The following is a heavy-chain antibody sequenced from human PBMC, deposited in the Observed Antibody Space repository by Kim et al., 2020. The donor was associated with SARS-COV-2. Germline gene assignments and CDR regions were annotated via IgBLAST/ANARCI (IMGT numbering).Heavy chain of an antibody. Sequence: GGSLRLSCAASGFTFSSYAMSWVRQAPGKGLEWVSAISGSGGSTYYADSVKGRFTISRDNSKNTLYLQMNSLRAEDTAVYYCAKSRCSGGSCFVNYYYYGMDVWGQGTTVTVSS. V-gene: IGHV3-23*01. CDR2: ISGSGGST. D-gene: IGHD2-15*01. J-gene: IGHJ6*02. CDR1: GFTFSSYA. CDR3: AKSRCSGGSCFVNYYYYGMDV.